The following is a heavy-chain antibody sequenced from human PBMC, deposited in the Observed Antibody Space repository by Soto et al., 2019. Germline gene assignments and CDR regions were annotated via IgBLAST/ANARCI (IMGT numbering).Heavy chain of an antibody. CDR1: GFIFDDFA. D-gene: IGHD3-3*01. Sequence: EAQLVESGGAFVQPGRSLRLSCAGSGFIFDDFAIHWVRQAPGKGLEWVSGISWNSDSIGYADSVKGRFTISRDNAKNSLYLRMNSLRAEDTALYYCTKVGGLYDFWSGPLHFDLWGQGTLVTVSS. V-gene: IGHV3-9*01. CDR3: TKVGGLYDFWSGPLHFDL. J-gene: IGHJ4*02. CDR2: ISWNSDSI.